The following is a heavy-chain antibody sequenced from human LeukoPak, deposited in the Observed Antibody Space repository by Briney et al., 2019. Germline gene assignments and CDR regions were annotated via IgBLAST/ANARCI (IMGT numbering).Heavy chain of an antibody. CDR3: AKVSGYCSGGSCYSSGSYYYYGMDV. CDR1: GFTFSSYA. V-gene: IGHV3-23*01. CDR2: ISGSGGST. D-gene: IGHD2-15*01. Sequence: GASLRLSCAASGFTFSSYAMSWVRQAPGRGLEWVSAISGSGGSTYYADSVKGRFTISRDNSKNTMYLQMNSLRAEDTALYYCAKVSGYCSGGSCYSSGSYYYYGMDVWGKGTTVTVSS. J-gene: IGHJ6*04.